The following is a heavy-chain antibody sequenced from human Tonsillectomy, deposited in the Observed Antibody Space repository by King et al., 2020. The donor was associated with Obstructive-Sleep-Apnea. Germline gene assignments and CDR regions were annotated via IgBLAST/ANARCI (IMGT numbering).Heavy chain of an antibody. CDR2: IGSGGFII. Sequence: VQLVESGGGLVKPGGSLRLSCAASGFTFSYYYMSWIRQAPGKGLEWVSSIGSGGFIIYYADSVKGRFTISRDNAKNSLYLQMDSLRAEDTAVYYCARVEGIEAGCYYWRQGTLVTVSS. CDR1: GFTFSYYY. J-gene: IGHJ4*02. D-gene: IGHD3-9*01. CDR3: ARVEGIEAGCYY. V-gene: IGHV3-11*01.